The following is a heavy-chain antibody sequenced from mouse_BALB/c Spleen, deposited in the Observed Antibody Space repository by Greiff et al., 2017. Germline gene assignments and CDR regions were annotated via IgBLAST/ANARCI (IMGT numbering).Heavy chain of an antibody. Sequence: VQLQQSGAELVRPGSSVKISCKASGYAFSSYWMNWVKQRPGQGLEWIGQIYPGDGDTNYNGKFKGKATLTADKSSSTAYMQLSSLTSEDSAVYFCARPGNYRYDGSMDYWGQGTSVTVSS. CDR1: GYAFSSYW. CDR3: ARPGNYRYDGSMDY. D-gene: IGHD2-14*01. V-gene: IGHV1-80*01. CDR2: IYPGDGDT. J-gene: IGHJ4*01.